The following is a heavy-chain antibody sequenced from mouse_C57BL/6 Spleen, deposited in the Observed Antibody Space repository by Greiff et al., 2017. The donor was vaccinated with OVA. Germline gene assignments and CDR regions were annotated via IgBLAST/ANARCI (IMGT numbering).Heavy chain of an antibody. J-gene: IGHJ4*01. V-gene: IGHV5-6*01. CDR1: GFTFSSYG. Sequence: EVKLMESGGDLVKPGGSLKLSCAASGFTFSSYGMSWVRQTPDKRLEWVATISSGGSYTYYPDSVKGRFTISRDNAKNTLYLQMSSLKSEDTAMYYCACEDYYGISSSYAMDYWGQGTSVTVSS. CDR2: ISSGGSYT. D-gene: IGHD1-1*01. CDR3: ACEDYYGISSSYAMDY.